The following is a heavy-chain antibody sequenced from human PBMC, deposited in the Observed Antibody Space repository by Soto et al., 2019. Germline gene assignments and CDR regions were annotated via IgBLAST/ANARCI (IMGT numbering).Heavy chain of an antibody. V-gene: IGHV1-69*13. Sequence: SVKVSCKASGGTFSSYAISWVRQAPGQGLEWMGGIIPIFGTANYAQKFQGRVTITADESTSTAYMELNSLRSEDTAVYYCARGKLYYDSSGYNSYYYGMDVWGQGTTVTVSS. CDR1: GGTFSSYA. J-gene: IGHJ6*02. D-gene: IGHD3-22*01. CDR2: IIPIFGTA. CDR3: ARGKLYYDSSGYNSYYYGMDV.